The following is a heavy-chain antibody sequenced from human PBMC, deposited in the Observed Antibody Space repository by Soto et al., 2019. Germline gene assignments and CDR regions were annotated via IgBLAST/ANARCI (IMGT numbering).Heavy chain of an antibody. Sequence: GGSXRLSCASSDFIFSCYSIHWVRQAPGKGLEWLAVISFDGNIIQYADSVKGRFIISRDNSKNTLYLQMNSLRVEDTAVYYCERDGNIQHHPDYWGQGTLVTVSS. CDR2: ISFDGNII. CDR1: DFIFSCYS. CDR3: ERDGNIQHHPDY. D-gene: IGHD2-15*01. V-gene: IGHV3-30-3*01. J-gene: IGHJ4*02.